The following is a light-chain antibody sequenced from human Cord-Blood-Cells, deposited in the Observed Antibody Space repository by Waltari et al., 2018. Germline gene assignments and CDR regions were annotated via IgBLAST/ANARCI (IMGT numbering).Light chain of an antibody. Sequence: DIVMAQSPLSLPVTPGEPASISCRSSQSLLHSNGYNYLDWYLQKPGQSPQLLIYLGSTRVFGVPDRFSGSGSGTDFTLKISSVEDEDVEVYCCMQALQSPYTYGQGIKREIK. CDR1: QSLLHSNGYNY. CDR3: MQALQSPYT. V-gene: IGKV2-28*01. CDR2: LGS. J-gene: IGKJ2*01.